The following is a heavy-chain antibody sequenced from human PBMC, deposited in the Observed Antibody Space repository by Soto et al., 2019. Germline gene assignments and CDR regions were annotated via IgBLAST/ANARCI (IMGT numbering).Heavy chain of an antibody. CDR1: GYTFTGYY. J-gene: IGHJ5*02. Sequence: ASVKVSCKASGYTFTGYYMHWVRQAPGQGLEWMGWINPNSGGTNYAQKFQGRLTMTRDTSISTAYMELSSLRSDDTAVYYCGRDGVGATPLGWFDPWGQGSLVTVSS. CDR3: GRDGVGATPLGWFDP. CDR2: INPNSGGT. D-gene: IGHD1-26*01. V-gene: IGHV1-2*02.